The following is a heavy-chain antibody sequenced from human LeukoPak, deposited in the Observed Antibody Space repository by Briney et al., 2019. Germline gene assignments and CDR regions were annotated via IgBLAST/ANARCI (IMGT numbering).Heavy chain of an antibody. Sequence: GGSLRLSCAAYEFSFSSHEINWVRQAPGKGLEWVSYISSSGTTIYYADSVKGRFTISRDNAKNSVYLQMNSLRAEDTAVYYCARASRDSSGWYFDYWGQGTLVTVSS. CDR1: EFSFSSHE. CDR3: ARASRDSSGWYFDY. CDR2: ISSSGTTI. J-gene: IGHJ4*02. V-gene: IGHV3-48*03. D-gene: IGHD3-22*01.